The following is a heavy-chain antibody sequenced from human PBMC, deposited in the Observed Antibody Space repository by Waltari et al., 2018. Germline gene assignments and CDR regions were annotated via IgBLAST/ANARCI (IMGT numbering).Heavy chain of an antibody. D-gene: IGHD6-13*01. CDR1: GFPFSRYA. J-gene: IGHJ4*02. CDR2: ISYDGSNK. Sequence: QVQLVESGGGVVQPGRSLRRSCAASGFPFSRYALHWVRPAPGKGLEWVAVISYDGSNKYYADSVKGRFTISRDNSKNTLYLQMNSLRAEDTAVYYCARDLGAAAAYFDYWGQGTLVTVSS. V-gene: IGHV3-30-3*01. CDR3: ARDLGAAAAYFDY.